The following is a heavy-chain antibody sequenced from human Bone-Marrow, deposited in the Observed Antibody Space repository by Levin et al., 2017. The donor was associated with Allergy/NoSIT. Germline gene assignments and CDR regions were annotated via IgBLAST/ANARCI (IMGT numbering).Heavy chain of an antibody. D-gene: IGHD3-10*01. V-gene: IGHV2-5*01. CDR3: AHSVGGGWFGEPPWYWFDP. CDR1: GFSLSTSGVG. Sequence: SGPTLVKPTQTLTLTCTFSGFSLSTSGVGVGWIRQPPGKALEWLALIYWNDDKRYSPSLKSRLTITKDTSKNQVVLTMTNMDPVDTATYYCAHSVGGGWFGEPPWYWFDPWGQGTLVTVSS. CDR2: IYWNDDK. J-gene: IGHJ5*02.